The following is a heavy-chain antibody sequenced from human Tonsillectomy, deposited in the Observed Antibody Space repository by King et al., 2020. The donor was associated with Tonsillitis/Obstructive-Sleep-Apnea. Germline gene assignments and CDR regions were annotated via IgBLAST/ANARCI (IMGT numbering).Heavy chain of an antibody. CDR1: GYTFTRNY. Sequence: QLVQSGAEVKQPGASVKVSCKASGYTFTRNYVHWVRQAPGQGLEWMGIIIPSDGITTYAQKFQDRVTMTRDTSTSTVNMGLSSLRAEATAIYYCVRDDKDGRHLDYWGQGSLVSVSS. V-gene: IGHV1-46*03. CDR3: VRDDKDGRHLDY. J-gene: IGHJ4*02. CDR2: IIPSDGIT. D-gene: IGHD2-15*01.